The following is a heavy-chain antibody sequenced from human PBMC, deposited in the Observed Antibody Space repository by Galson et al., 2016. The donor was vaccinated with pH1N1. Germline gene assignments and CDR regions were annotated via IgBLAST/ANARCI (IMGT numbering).Heavy chain of an antibody. D-gene: IGHD6-19*01. Sequence: QSGAEVKKPGESLKISCKGSGYSFSSHWIGWVRQMPGKGLEWMGIIYPGDSDTKYSPSFQGQVTFSADKSINTAYLQWSSLKASDTAMYFCARRSAVAGVDYWGQGTLVTVSS. J-gene: IGHJ4*02. V-gene: IGHV5-51*01. CDR3: ARRSAVAGVDY. CDR1: GYSFSSHW. CDR2: IYPGDSDT.